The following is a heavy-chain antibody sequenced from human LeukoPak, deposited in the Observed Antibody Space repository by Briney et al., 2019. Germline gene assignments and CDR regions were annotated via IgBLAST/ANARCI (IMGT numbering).Heavy chain of an antibody. Sequence: PSETLSLTCTVSGYSISSGYYWGWIRQPPGKGLEWIGSIYHSGSTYYNPSLKSRVTISVDTSKNQFSLKLSSVTAADTAVYYCARRGTIGTIDYWGQGTLVTVSS. J-gene: IGHJ4*02. CDR3: ARRGTIGTIDY. CDR1: GYSISSGYY. D-gene: IGHD1-14*01. V-gene: IGHV4-38-2*02. CDR2: IYHSGST.